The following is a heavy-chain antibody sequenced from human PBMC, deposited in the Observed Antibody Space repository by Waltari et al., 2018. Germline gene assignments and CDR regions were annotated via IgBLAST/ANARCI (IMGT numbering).Heavy chain of an antibody. CDR2: IGVHTDHT. V-gene: IGHV1-18*01. D-gene: IGHD2-21*02. CDR3: ARFTAGDDAFDI. CDR1: GYTFRTYA. J-gene: IGHJ3*02. Sequence: QVQLVQSGAEVKQPGASVKVSCKASGYTFRTYAIGWVRQSPGQGLEWIGWIGVHTDHTNYPQNFQDRVTMTTDASTSTAYMELRSLRSDDTAVYYCARFTAGDDAFDIWGQGTMVTVSS.